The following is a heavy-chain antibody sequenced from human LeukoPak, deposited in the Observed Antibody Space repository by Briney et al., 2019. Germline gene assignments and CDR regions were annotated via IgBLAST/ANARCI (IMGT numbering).Heavy chain of an antibody. D-gene: IGHD3-10*01. V-gene: IGHV3-48*01. Sequence: GGSLRLSCAASGFTFSSYSMNWVRQAPGKGLEWVSYISSSSSTIYYADSVKGRFTISRDNSKNTLYLQMNSLRAEDTAVYYCARDLPGGYGSGNGAFDIWGQGTMVTVSS. J-gene: IGHJ3*02. CDR1: GFTFSSYS. CDR3: ARDLPGGYGSGNGAFDI. CDR2: ISSSSSTI.